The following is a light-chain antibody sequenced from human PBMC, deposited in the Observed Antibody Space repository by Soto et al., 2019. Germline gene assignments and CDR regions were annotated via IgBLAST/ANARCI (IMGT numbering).Light chain of an antibody. CDR2: GAS. V-gene: IGKV1-27*01. J-gene: IGKJ1*01. CDR3: QKYNKDAPAT. Sequence: DIQLTQSPSSLSASVGDRVTFTCRASQDISHFLAWYQQRPGEVPRLLIYGASTLQSGVSSRFSGSGFGTDFTLTIASLQPEDVATSDCQKYNKDAPATFGPGTKVESK. CDR1: QDISHF.